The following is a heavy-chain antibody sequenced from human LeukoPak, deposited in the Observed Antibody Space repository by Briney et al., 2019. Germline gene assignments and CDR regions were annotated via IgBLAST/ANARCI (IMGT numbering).Heavy chain of an antibody. D-gene: IGHD6-19*01. V-gene: IGHV4-59*01. CDR1: GGSISSYY. CDR2: IYYSGST. J-gene: IGHJ3*02. Sequence: SETLSLTCTVSGGSISSYYWSWIRQPPGKGLEWIGYIYYSGSTNYNPSLKSRVTISVDTSKNQFSLKLSSVTAADTAVYYCGRASGWTLGTPDAFDIWGQGTMVTVSS. CDR3: GRASGWTLGTPDAFDI.